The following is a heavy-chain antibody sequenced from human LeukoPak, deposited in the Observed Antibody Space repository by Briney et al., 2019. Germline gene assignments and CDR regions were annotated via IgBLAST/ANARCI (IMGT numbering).Heavy chain of an antibody. CDR3: ARCSTAVALDY. V-gene: IGHV4-39*01. CDR2: IYYSGSP. D-gene: IGHD6-19*01. CDR1: GRSISGSSYY. Sequence: PSETLSHTCAVSGRSISGSSYYWGWVRQPPGKGLECIGSIYYSGSPYYNPSLKSRFTMSMDTSKNQFSLKLSSVTAADQAVYYCARCSTAVALDYWGQGTKVTVSS. J-gene: IGHJ4*02.